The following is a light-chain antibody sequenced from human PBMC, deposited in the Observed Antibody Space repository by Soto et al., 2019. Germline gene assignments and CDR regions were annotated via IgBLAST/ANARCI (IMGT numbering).Light chain of an antibody. J-gene: IGLJ2*01. Sequence: SVLTQPASVSGSPGQSITISCTGTSSDVGSYNLVSWYQQHPGKAPKLMIYEGSKRPSGVSNRFSGSKSGNTASLTISGLQAEDEADYYCCSYAGSSTFVFGGGTKVTVL. V-gene: IGLV2-23*03. CDR1: SSDVGSYNL. CDR3: CSYAGSSTFV. CDR2: EGS.